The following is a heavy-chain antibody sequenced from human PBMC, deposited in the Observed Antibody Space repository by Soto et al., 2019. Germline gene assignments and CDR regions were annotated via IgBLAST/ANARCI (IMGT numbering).Heavy chain of an antibody. CDR2: ISYDGSNK. V-gene: IGHV3-30*18. CDR3: AKALEWELPDY. J-gene: IGHJ4*02. CDR1: GFTFSSYG. Sequence: QVQLVESGGDVVQPGRSLRLSCAASGFTFSSYGMHWVRQAPGKGLEWVAVISYDGSNKYYADSVKGRFTISRDNSKNTLYLQMNSLRAEDTAVYYCAKALEWELPDYWGQGTLVTVSS. D-gene: IGHD1-26*01.